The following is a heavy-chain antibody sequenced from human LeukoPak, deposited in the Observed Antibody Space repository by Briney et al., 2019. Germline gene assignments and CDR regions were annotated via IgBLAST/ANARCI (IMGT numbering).Heavy chain of an antibody. CDR1: GFTFTSSA. J-gene: IGHJ4*02. CDR2: IVVGSGHT. D-gene: IGHD3-16*01. Sequence: SVKVSCKASGFTFTSSAVQWVQQARGQRLEWIGWIVVGSGHTNYAQRFQERVTMTKDTSISTAYMELSRLRSDDTAVYYCARGLWGTYYFDYWGQGTLVTVSS. V-gene: IGHV1-58*01. CDR3: ARGLWGTYYFDY.